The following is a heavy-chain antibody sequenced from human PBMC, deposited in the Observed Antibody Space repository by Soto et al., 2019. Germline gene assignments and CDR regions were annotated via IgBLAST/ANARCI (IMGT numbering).Heavy chain of an antibody. J-gene: IGHJ6*02. Sequence: SETLFLTCTVSGGSISSSSYYWGWIRQPPGKGLEWIGSIYYSGSTYYNPSLKSRVTISVDTSKNQFSLKLSSVTAADTAVYYCARQVVRITIFGVVIDYYGMDVWGQGTTVTVSS. D-gene: IGHD3-3*01. CDR3: ARQVVRITIFGVVIDYYGMDV. V-gene: IGHV4-39*01. CDR1: GGSISSSSYY. CDR2: IYYSGST.